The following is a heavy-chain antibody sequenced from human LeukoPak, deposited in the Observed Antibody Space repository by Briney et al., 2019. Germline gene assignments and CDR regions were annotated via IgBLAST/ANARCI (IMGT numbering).Heavy chain of an antibody. CDR1: GFTFRSYW. Sequence: GGSLRLSCAASGFTFRSYWMSWFRQAPGKGLEWVANIKEDGSEKSYVDSVKGRFTISRDNAKNLLYLQMNSLRAEETAVYYCAKADSSGWYESNWFDPWGQGTLVAVSS. D-gene: IGHD6-19*01. J-gene: IGHJ5*02. V-gene: IGHV3-7*03. CDR2: IKEDGSEK. CDR3: AKADSSGWYESNWFDP.